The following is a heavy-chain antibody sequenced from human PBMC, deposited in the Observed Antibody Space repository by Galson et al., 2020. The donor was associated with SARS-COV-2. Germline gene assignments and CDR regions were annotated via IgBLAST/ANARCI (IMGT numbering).Heavy chain of an antibody. CDR3: ARHDIGQIDY. CDR1: GYTFTGYY. D-gene: IGHD2-15*01. V-gene: IGHV1-2*06. CDR2: INPNSGDT. J-gene: IGHJ4*02. Sequence: ASVKVSCKASGYTFTGYYLHWVRQAPGQGLEWMGRINPNSGDTNYAQKFQGRVTMTRDASITTAYLELSGLRSDDAAVYYCARHDIGQIDYWGQGTLVTVSS.